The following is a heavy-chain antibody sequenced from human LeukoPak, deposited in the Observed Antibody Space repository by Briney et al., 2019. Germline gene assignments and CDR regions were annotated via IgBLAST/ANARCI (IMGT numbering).Heavy chain of an antibody. J-gene: IGHJ4*02. V-gene: IGHV3-30*03. Sequence: PGRSLRLSCAASGFTFSSYGMHWVRQAPGKGLEWVAVISYDGSNKYYADSVKGRFTTSRDNSKNTLYLQMNSLRAEDTAVYYCATIAVAGERKPFDYWGQGTLVTVSP. D-gene: IGHD6-19*01. CDR1: GFTFSSYG. CDR2: ISYDGSNK. CDR3: ATIAVAGERKPFDY.